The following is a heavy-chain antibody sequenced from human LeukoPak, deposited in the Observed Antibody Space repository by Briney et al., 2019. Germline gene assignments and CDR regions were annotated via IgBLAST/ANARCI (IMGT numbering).Heavy chain of an antibody. D-gene: IGHD2-21*02. CDR1: GGTFSSYA. CDR2: IIPIFGTA. Sequence: SVKVSCKASGGTFSSYAISWVRQAPGQGLEWMGRIIPIFGTANYAQKFQGRVTITTDESTSTADMELSSMRSEDTAVYYCARDIVVVTAISAFDIWGQGTMVTVSS. J-gene: IGHJ3*02. V-gene: IGHV1-69*05. CDR3: ARDIVVVTAISAFDI.